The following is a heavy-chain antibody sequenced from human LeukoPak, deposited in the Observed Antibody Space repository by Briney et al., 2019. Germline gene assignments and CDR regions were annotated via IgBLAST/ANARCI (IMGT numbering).Heavy chain of an antibody. CDR2: IPYDGSQK. V-gene: IGHV3-30*04. CDR1: GFTLNTYA. Sequence: GGSLRLSCAVSGFTLNTYAMHWVRQAPGKGLEWVAIIPYDGSQKYYADSLKGRFTISRDNSRNTLYLQMNSLRDDDTGMYYCARDTDEWYNSPGDYWGQGTLVTVSS. J-gene: IGHJ4*02. D-gene: IGHD1-1*01. CDR3: ARDTDEWYNSPGDY.